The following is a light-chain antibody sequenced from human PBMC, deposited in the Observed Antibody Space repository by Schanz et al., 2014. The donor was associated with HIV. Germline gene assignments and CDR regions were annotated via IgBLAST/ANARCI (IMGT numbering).Light chain of an antibody. V-gene: IGLV2-14*03. J-gene: IGLJ1*01. CDR3: SSHTTTGANV. Sequence: QSALSQPASVSGSPGQAITISCTGSSTAVGPYNLASWYQQHPGKVPKLIIYDVSQRPSGVSNRFSGSKSGNTASLTISGLLAEDEADYYCSSHTTTGANVFGTGTKLTVL. CDR2: DVS. CDR1: STAVGPYNL.